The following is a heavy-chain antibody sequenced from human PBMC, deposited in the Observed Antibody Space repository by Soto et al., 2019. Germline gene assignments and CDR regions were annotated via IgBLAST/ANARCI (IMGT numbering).Heavy chain of an antibody. CDR1: GYTFTGYY. CDR3: ARAGRNWNYPMISDFDY. J-gene: IGHJ4*02. CDR2: INPNSGGT. V-gene: IGHV1-2*04. Sequence: ASVKVSCKASGYTFTGYYMHWVRQAPGQGLEWMGRINPNSGGTNYAQKFQGWVTMTRDTSISTAYMELSRLRSDDTAVYYCARAGRNWNYPMISDFDYWGQGTLVTVSS. D-gene: IGHD1-7*01.